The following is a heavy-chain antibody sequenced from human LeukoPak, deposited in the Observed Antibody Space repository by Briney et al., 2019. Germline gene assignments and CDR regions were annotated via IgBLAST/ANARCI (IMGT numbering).Heavy chain of an antibody. CDR3: ARGEWELLIDY. V-gene: IGHV4-59*01. J-gene: IGHJ4*02. D-gene: IGHD1-26*01. Sequence: SETLSLTCTVSGGSISSYYWSRIRQPPGKGLEWIGYIYYSGSTNYNPSLKSRVTISVDTSKNQFSLKLSSVTAADTAVYYCARGEWELLIDYWGQGTLVTVSS. CDR2: IYYSGST. CDR1: GGSISSYY.